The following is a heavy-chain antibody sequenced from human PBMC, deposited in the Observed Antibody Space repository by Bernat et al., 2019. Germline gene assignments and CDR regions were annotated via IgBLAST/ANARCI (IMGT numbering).Heavy chain of an antibody. J-gene: IGHJ5*02. Sequence: QVQVVQSGAEVKKPGSSVKVSCKASGGTFRNYAISWVRQAPGQGLEWLGGIIPIVGTTNYAQKFQGRVTITADEYASTAYMELDSLRSEDTAVYYCAREGHETGNWFDPWGQGTLVTVSS. CDR1: GGTFRNYA. V-gene: IGHV1-69*01. CDR3: AREGHETGNWFDP. D-gene: IGHD1-14*01. CDR2: IIPIVGTT.